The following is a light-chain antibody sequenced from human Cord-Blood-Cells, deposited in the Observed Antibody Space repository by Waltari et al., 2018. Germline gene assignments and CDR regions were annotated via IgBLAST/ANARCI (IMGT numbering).Light chain of an antibody. CDR3: QQRSNWPSIT. CDR1: QSVSSY. V-gene: IGKV3-11*01. Sequence: EIVLTQSPATLSLSPGERATLSCRASQSVSSYLAWYQQKPGQAPRLLIYDASNRATGSTARFSGSGSGTDFTLTISSLEPEDFAVYYCQQRSNWPSITFGQGTRLEIK. J-gene: IGKJ5*01. CDR2: DAS.